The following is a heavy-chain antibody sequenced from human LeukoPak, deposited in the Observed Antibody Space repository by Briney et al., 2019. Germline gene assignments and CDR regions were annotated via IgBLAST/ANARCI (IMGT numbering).Heavy chain of an antibody. V-gene: IGHV7-4-1*02. Sequence: ASVKVSCQASGYAFTTYGINWVRLSPGQGVEWGGWINTHTGHPTYAQDFSGRFVFILDTSASTAYLQINRLKAEDTAVYYSARDYSDILDYYYYYYYVDVWSKGTSVTVSS. CDR2: INTHTGHP. CDR1: GYAFTTYG. D-gene: IGHD3-9*01. CDR3: ARDYSDILDYYYYYYYVDV. J-gene: IGHJ6*03.